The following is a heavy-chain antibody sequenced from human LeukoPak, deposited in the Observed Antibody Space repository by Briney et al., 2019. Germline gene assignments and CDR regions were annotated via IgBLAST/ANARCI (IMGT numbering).Heavy chain of an antibody. V-gene: IGHV1-18*04. J-gene: IGHJ2*01. CDR2: ISPYNGNT. CDR3: ARGWLQPYWYFDL. Sequence: ASVKVSCKASGYTFTGYYMHWVRQAPAQGLEWMGWISPYNGNTDYAQKLQGRVTMTTDTSTTTGYMELRSLRSDDTAVYYCARGWLQPYWYFDLWGRGTVVTVSS. D-gene: IGHD5-24*01. CDR1: GYTFTGYY.